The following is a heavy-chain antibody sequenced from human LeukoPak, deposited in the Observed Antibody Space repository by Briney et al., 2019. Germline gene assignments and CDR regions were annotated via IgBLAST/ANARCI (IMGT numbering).Heavy chain of an antibody. CDR2: IYYGGST. J-gene: IGHJ4*02. V-gene: IGHV4-30-4*07. CDR3: ARGMGLFDY. Sequence: PSETLSLTCAVSGGSISSGGYSWSWIRQPPGKGLEWIGYIYYGGSTYYNPSLKSRVTISVDTSKNQFSLKLSSVTAADTAVYYCARGMGLFDYWGQGTLVTVSS. D-gene: IGHD2-8*01. CDR1: GGSISSGGYS.